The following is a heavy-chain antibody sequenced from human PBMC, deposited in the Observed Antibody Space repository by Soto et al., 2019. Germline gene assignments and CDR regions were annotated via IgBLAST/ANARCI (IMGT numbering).Heavy chain of an antibody. Sequence: PSETLSLTCTVSGGSISSSSYYWGWIRQPPGKGLEWIGSIYYSGSTYYNPSLKSRVTISVDTSKNQFSLKLSSVTAADTAVYYCARLVGAPPDYWGQGTLVTVSS. V-gene: IGHV4-39*01. CDR3: ARLVGAPPDY. D-gene: IGHD3-10*01. J-gene: IGHJ4*02. CDR2: IYYSGST. CDR1: GGSISSSSYY.